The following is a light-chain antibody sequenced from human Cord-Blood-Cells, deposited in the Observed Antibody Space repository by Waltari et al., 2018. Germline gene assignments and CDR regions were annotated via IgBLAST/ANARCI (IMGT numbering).Light chain of an antibody. Sequence: SYELPQPPSVSVSPGQTATITCSGDKLGDKYASWYQQKPGQSPVLVIYQDSKRPSGIPERFSGSNSGNTATLTISGTQAMDEADYYCQAWDSSTHVVFGGGTKLTVL. CDR2: QDS. J-gene: IGLJ2*01. CDR3: QAWDSSTHVV. V-gene: IGLV3-1*01. CDR1: KLGDKY.